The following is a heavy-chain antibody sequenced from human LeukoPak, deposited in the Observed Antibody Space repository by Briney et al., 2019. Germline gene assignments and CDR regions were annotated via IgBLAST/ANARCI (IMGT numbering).Heavy chain of an antibody. V-gene: IGHV4-30-4*01. J-gene: IGHJ2*01. Sequence: SETLSLTCTVSGGSISSGDYYWSWIRQPPGKGLEWIGYIYYSGSTYYNPSLKSRVTISVDTSKNQFSLKLSSVTAADTAVYYCAREMGAGTSPWYFDLWGRGNLVTVSS. CDR2: IYYSGST. CDR3: AREMGAGTSPWYFDL. CDR1: GGSISSGDYY. D-gene: IGHD1-7*01.